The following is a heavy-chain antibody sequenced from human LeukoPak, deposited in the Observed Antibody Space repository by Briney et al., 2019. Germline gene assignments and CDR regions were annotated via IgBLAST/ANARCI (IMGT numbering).Heavy chain of an antibody. D-gene: IGHD3-9*01. CDR3: ARGGRYFDWLLPFDY. CDR2: FDPEDGET. V-gene: IGHV1-24*01. CDR1: GYTLTELS. J-gene: IGHJ4*02. Sequence: GASVKVSCKVSGYTLTELSMHWVRQAPGKGLEWMGGFDPEDGETIYAQKFQGRVTITADESTSTAYMELSSLRSEDTAVYYCARGGRYFDWLLPFDYWGQGTLVTVSS.